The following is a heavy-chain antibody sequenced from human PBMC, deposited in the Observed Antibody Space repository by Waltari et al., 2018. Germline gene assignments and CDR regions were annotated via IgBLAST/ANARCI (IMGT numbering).Heavy chain of an antibody. CDR2: MSGSGGST. V-gene: IGHV3-23*01. J-gene: IGHJ4*02. CDR1: GFNFTSHA. Sequence: EVQLLESGGGMVQHGGSLRPSCAASGFNFTSHAMRWVRQAPGKGLEWVSAMSGSGGSTYYADSVKGRFTISRDNSKNTLYLQMNSLRAEDTAVYYCAKGEPLGAPNWWGQGTLVTVSS. CDR3: AKGEPLGAPNW. D-gene: IGHD1-26*01.